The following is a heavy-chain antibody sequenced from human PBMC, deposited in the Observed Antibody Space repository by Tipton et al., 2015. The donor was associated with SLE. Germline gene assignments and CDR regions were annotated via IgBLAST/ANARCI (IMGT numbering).Heavy chain of an antibody. CDR3: ASYSSTSLYYYYGMDV. CDR2: ISTNNGNT. V-gene: IGHV1-18*04. D-gene: IGHD6-13*01. J-gene: IGHJ6*02. Sequence: QSGAEVKKPGASVKVSCKASGYTFTTYGISWVRQAPGQGLEWMGWISTNNGNTNYAQNLQGRVTLTTDTSTSTAYMELRSLKSDDTAVYYCASYSSTSLYYYYGMDVWGQGTTVTVSS. CDR1: GYTFTTYG.